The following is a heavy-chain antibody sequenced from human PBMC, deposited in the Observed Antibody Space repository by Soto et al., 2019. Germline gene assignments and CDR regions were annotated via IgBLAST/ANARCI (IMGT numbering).Heavy chain of an antibody. CDR3: ARGVQLMYYYDSSGYYTGGTDY. Sequence: QVQLVESGGGVVQPGRSLRLSCAASGFTFSSYGMHWVRQAPGKGLEWVAVIWYDGSNKYYADSVKGRFTISRDNSKNTLYLQMNSLRADDTAVYYCARGVQLMYYYDSSGYYTGGTDYWGQGTLVTVSS. V-gene: IGHV3-33*01. J-gene: IGHJ4*02. CDR2: IWYDGSNK. CDR1: GFTFSSYG. D-gene: IGHD3-22*01.